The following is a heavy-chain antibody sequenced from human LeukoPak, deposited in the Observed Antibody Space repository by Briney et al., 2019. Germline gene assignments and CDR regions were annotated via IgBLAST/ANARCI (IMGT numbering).Heavy chain of an antibody. CDR2: ISAYNGNT. J-gene: IGHJ4*02. CDR1: GYSFTSYG. D-gene: IGHD3/OR15-3a*01. Sequence: GESLKISCKGSGYSFTSYGISWVRQAPGQGLEWMGWISAYNGNTNYAQKLQGRVTMTTDTSTSTAYMELRSLRSDDTAVYYCARDGLGRYFDYWGQGTLVTVSS. CDR3: ARDGLGRYFDY. V-gene: IGHV1-18*01.